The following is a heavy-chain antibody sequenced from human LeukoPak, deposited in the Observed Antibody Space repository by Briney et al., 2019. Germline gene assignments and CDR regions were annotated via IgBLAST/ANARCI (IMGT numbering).Heavy chain of an antibody. CDR2: IVVGSGNT. CDR1: GFTFTSSA. Sequence: SVKVSFTASGFTFTSSAMQWVRQARGQRLEWIGWIVVGSGNTNYAQKFQERVTITRDMSTSTAYMELSSLRSEDTAVYYCAALQPLTTVTWYYFDYWGQGTLVTVSS. D-gene: IGHD4-11*01. CDR3: AALQPLTTVTWYYFDY. V-gene: IGHV1-58*02. J-gene: IGHJ4*02.